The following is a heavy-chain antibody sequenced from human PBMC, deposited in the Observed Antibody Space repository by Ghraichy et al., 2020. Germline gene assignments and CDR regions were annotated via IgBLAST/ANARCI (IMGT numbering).Heavy chain of an antibody. CDR2: IYYSGST. Sequence: SQTLSLTCTVSGFSISSYYWSWIRQPPGKGLEWIWYIYYSGSTNYNPSLKSRVTISVDTSKNKISLMLSSVTAADTAVYYCASSPNTAMGWGYFDYWGQGTLVTVSS. V-gene: IGHV4-59*01. CDR3: ASSPNTAMGWGYFDY. J-gene: IGHJ4*02. CDR1: GFSISSYY. D-gene: IGHD5-18*01.